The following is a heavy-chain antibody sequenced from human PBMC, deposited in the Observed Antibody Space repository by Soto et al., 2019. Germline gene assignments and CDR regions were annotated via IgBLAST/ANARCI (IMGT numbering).Heavy chain of an antibody. D-gene: IGHD3-10*01. CDR1: GGSFSGYY. CDR3: ARNHGSGRYYYSRYYYMDV. V-gene: IGHV4-34*01. J-gene: IGHJ6*03. CDR2: INPGGST. Sequence: QVQLQQWGAGLLKPSETLYLTCAVYGGSFSGYYWTWIRQPPGKGLEWIAEINPGGSTNYNPSLKSRVTISLDTSKNQFSLKMNSVTAADTAVYSCARNHGSGRYYYSRYYYMDVWDKGTTVTVSS.